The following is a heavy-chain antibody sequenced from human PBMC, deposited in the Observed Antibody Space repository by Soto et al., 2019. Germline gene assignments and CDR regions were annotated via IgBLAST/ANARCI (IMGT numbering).Heavy chain of an antibody. CDR1: GGSISSGDYY. CDR3: ARRAETNGWNGFGADKYYFDF. Sequence: SETLSLTCTVSGGSISSGDYYWSWIRQPPGKGLEWIGYIYYSGSTYYNPSLKSRVTISVDTSKNQFSLKLSSVTAADTAVYYCARRAETNGWNGFGADKYYFDFWGQGTLVTVSS. J-gene: IGHJ4*02. D-gene: IGHD1-1*01. V-gene: IGHV4-30-4*01. CDR2: IYYSGST.